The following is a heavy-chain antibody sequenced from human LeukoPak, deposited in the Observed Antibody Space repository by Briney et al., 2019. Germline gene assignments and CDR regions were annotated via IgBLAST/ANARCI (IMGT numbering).Heavy chain of an antibody. J-gene: IGHJ4*02. D-gene: IGHD2-2*01. CDR2: IYYSGST. CDR1: GGSISSGDYY. V-gene: IGHV4-30-4*08. CDR3: ASSKEYQLLKNDY. Sequence: SSETLSLTCTVSGGSISSGDYYWSWIRQPPGKGLEWIGYIYYSGSTYYNPSLKSRVTISVDTSKNRFSLKLSSVTAADTAVYYCASSKEYQLLKNDYWGQGTLVTVSS.